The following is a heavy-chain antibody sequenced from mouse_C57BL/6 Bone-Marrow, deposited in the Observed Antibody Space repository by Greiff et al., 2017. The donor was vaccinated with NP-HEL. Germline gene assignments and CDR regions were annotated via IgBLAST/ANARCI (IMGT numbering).Heavy chain of an antibody. D-gene: IGHD2-5*01. CDR2: ISYSGST. CDR3: ARDHYSNPFDY. CDR1: GYSITSGYD. V-gene: IGHV3-1*01. Sequence: EVQLQESGPGMVKPSQSLSLTCTVTGYSITSGYDWHWIRHFPGNKLEWMGYISYSGSTNYNPSLKSRISITHDTSKNHFFLKLNSVTTEDTATYYCARDHYSNPFDYWGQGTTLTVSS. J-gene: IGHJ2*01.